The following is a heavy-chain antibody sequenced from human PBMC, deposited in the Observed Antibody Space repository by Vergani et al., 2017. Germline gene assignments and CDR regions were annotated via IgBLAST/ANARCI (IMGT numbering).Heavy chain of an antibody. CDR2: IYSGGST. V-gene: IGHV3-53*01. J-gene: IGHJ6*01. CDR1: GFTVSSNY. CDR3: ARERGIQLWLGGDYYYGKDV. D-gene: IGHD5-18*01. Sequence: EVQLVESGGGLIQPGGSLRLSCAASGFTVSSNYMSWVRQAPGKGLEWVSVIYSGGSTYYADSVKGRFTISRDNSKNTLYLQMNRLRAEDTAVYYCARERGIQLWLGGDYYYGKDVWGQGTTVTVSS.